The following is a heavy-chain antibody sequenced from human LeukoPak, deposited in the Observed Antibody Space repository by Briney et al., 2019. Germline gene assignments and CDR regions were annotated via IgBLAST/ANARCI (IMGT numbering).Heavy chain of an antibody. CDR1: GDSFSNGNYY. D-gene: IGHD3-10*01. V-gene: IGHV4-61*03. CDR2: IYYTGKT. J-gene: IGHJ4*02. Sequence: PSETLSLTRTVSGDSFSNGNYYWSWLRQPPGKALEWIGYIYYTGKTYYNPSLEGRVTILVDTSRNHFSVKLSSVTAADTAVYYCARSQNYYGSGDYWSQGTLVTVSS. CDR3: ARSQNYYGSGDY.